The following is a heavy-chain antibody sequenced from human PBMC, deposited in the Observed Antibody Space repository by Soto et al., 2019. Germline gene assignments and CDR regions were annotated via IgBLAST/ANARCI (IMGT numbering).Heavy chain of an antibody. Sequence: PGGSLRLSCAASGFAFSSYAMSWVRQAPGKGLEWVSAISGSGGSTYYADSVKGRFTISRDNSKNTLYLQMNSLRAEDTAVYFCAKGQGSTWDYYYYGMAVWGQGTTVTVSS. CDR2: ISGSGGST. CDR1: GFAFSSYA. D-gene: IGHD6-13*01. CDR3: AKGQGSTWDYYYYGMAV. V-gene: IGHV3-23*01. J-gene: IGHJ6*02.